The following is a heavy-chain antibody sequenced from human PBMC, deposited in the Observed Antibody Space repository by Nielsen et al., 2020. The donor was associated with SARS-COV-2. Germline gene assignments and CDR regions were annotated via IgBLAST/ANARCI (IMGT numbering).Heavy chain of an antibody. CDR1: GFTFSSYA. CDR2: ISGSGGST. D-gene: IGHD3/OR15-3a*01. J-gene: IGHJ4*02. Sequence: GESLKISCAASGFTFSSYAMSWVRQAPGKGLEWVSAISGSGGSTYYADSVKGRFTISRDNSKNTLYLQMNSLRAEDTAVYYCAKRGIRTLDPFDYWGQGTLVTVSS. V-gene: IGHV3-23*01. CDR3: AKRGIRTLDPFDY.